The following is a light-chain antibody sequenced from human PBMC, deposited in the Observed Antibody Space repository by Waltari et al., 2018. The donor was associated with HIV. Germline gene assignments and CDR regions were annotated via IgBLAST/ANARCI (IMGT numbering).Light chain of an antibody. V-gene: IGKV3-15*01. Sequence: EILMTHSPDTLSASPGERATLSCRASQSVSSNLAWYQQKPGQAPRLLMYGASTRATGIPARFSGSGSGTEFTLTISGLQSEDFAVYYCQQYSNWLTYTFGQGTKLEIK. CDR2: GAS. J-gene: IGKJ2*01. CDR3: QQYSNWLTYT. CDR1: QSVSSN.